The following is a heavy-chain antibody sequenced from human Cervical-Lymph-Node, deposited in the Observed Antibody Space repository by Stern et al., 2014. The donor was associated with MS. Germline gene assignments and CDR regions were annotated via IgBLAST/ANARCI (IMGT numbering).Heavy chain of an antibody. D-gene: IGHD1-20*01. CDR1: GYTFPSYG. CDR3: ARLKVSTDNWNPIHLYYFDY. V-gene: IGHV1-18*01. J-gene: IGHJ4*02. Sequence: QVQLGQSGAEVKKPGASVKVSCKASGYTFPSYGISWVRQAPGQGLEWMGRISAHNGNTNYAQNLRGRVTMTTDTSTSTAYMELRSLRSDDTAVYYCARLKVSTDNWNPIHLYYFDYWGQGTLVTVSS. CDR2: ISAHNGNT.